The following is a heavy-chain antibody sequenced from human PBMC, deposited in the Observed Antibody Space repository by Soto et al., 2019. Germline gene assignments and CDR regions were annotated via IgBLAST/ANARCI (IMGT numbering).Heavy chain of an antibody. CDR3: AADPDFYGSGRYAFDI. V-gene: IGHV1-58*01. J-gene: IGHJ3*02. CDR1: GFTFPSSA. Sequence: QMQLVQSGPEVKKSGTSVKVSCKASGFTFPSSAVQWVRQARGQRLEWIGWIVVGSGNTNYAQKFQERVTISRDMSTSTAYMELSSLRSEDTAVYYCAADPDFYGSGRYAFDIWGQGTIVTVSS. D-gene: IGHD3-10*01. CDR2: IVVGSGNT.